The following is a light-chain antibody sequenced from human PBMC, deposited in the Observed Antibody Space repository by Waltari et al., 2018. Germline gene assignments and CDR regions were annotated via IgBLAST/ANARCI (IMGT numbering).Light chain of an antibody. CDR3: SSYAGSNNLV. J-gene: IGLJ3*02. V-gene: IGLV2-8*01. CDR1: SSDVGGYNY. CDR2: EVS. Sequence: QSALTQPPSASGSPGQSVTISCTGTSSDVGGYNYVSWYQQQPGKAPKLMIYEVSKRPSGVPDRFSSSKSGNTASLTVSGLQAEDEADYYCSSYAGSNNLVFGGGTKLTVL.